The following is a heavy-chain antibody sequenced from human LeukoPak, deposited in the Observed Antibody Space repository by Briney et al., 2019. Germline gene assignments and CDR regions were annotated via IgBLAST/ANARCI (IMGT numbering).Heavy chain of an antibody. CDR2: IYHSGST. CDR1: GGSISSGGYS. D-gene: IGHD2-15*01. J-gene: IGHJ5*02. V-gene: IGHV4-30-2*03. Sequence: SQTLSLTCAVSGGSISSGGYSWSWIRQPPGKGLEWIGYIYHSGSTYYNPSLKSRVTISVDTSKNQSSLKLSSVTAADTAVYYCARHPIVVVVAATGWFDPWGQGTLVTVSS. CDR3: ARHPIVVVVAATGWFDP.